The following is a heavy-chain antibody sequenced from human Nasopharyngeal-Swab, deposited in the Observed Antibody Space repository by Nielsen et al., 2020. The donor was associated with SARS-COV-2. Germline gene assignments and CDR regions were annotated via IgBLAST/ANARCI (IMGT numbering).Heavy chain of an antibody. CDR1: GDCASSNSAA. V-gene: IGHV6-1*01. CDR2: TYYRSKWYN. Sequence: SQTLSLACAISGDCASSNSAAWNWIRQSASRGLEWLGRTYYRSKWYNDYAVSVKSRITMNPDTSKNQFSPQLNSVTPEGTAVYYCAKDSALSVDYWGQGTLVTVSS. D-gene: IGHD3-16*01. CDR3: AKDSALSVDY. J-gene: IGHJ4*02.